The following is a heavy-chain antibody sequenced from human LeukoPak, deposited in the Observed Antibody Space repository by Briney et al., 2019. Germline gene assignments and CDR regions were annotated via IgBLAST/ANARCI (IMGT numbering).Heavy chain of an antibody. Sequence: PSETLSLTCTVAGGSISSYYWSWIRQPPGKGLEWIGYIYYSGSTNYNPSLKSRVTISVDTSKNQFSLKLSSVTAADTAVYYCASYGWLRRSFDYWGQGTLVTVSS. V-gene: IGHV4-59*01. D-gene: IGHD5-24*01. CDR3: ASYGWLRRSFDY. CDR2: IYYSGST. CDR1: GGSISSYY. J-gene: IGHJ4*02.